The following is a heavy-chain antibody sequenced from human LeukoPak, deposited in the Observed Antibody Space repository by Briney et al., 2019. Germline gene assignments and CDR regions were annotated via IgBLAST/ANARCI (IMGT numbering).Heavy chain of an antibody. Sequence: GGSLRLSCAASGFTFSRYWMHWVRQAPGKGLVWVSRINSDGSSTSYADSVKGRFTISRDNAKNTLYLQMNSLRAEDTAVYYCARDPRSRGWLRSSASYWGQGTLVTVSS. CDR1: GFTFSRYW. D-gene: IGHD5-12*01. CDR2: INSDGSST. J-gene: IGHJ4*02. V-gene: IGHV3-74*01. CDR3: ARDPRSRGWLRSSASY.